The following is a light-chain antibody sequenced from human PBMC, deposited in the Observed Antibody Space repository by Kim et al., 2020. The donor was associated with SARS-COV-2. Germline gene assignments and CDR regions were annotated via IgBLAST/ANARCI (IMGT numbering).Light chain of an antibody. CDR2: AVS. CDR1: SSDVGGYNY. CDR3: SSYAGSSSLL. V-gene: IGLV2-11*01. J-gene: IGLJ3*02. Sequence: GHAVTIAATGTSSDVGGYNYVSWYQLRPDKAPKLMIYAVSERPSGVPDRFSGSKSGNTAFLTISGLQAEDEGDYYCSSYAGSSSLLFGGGTKVTVL.